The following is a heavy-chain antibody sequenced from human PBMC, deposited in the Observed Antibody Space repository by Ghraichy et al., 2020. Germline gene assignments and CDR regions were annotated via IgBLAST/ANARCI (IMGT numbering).Heavy chain of an antibody. CDR1: GFTFSSYA. D-gene: IGHD4-17*01. CDR2: ISGSTSST. J-gene: IGHJ4*02. V-gene: IGHV3-23*01. CDR3: AKIPYYGDYDY. Sequence: GGSLRLSCAASGFTFSSYAMSWVRQAPGKGLEWVSAISGSTSSTYYADSVKGRFTISRDNSKNTLYLQMNSLRADDTAVYYCAKIPYYGDYDYWGQGTLVTVSS.